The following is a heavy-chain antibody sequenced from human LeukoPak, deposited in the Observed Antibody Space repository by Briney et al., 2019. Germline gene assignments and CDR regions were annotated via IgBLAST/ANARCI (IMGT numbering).Heavy chain of an antibody. Sequence: TGGSLRLSCAASGFTFTTYGLHWVRQAPGKGLEWVAAIASNGGSEYYADSVKGRFTISRDNSKNTLFLQMNSLRPDDTAVYYCAKRGHYSINGYHYFDYWGQGTLVTVSS. V-gene: IGHV3-30*18. J-gene: IGHJ4*02. CDR1: GFTFTTYG. D-gene: IGHD6-13*01. CDR2: IASNGGSE. CDR3: AKRGHYSINGYHYFDY.